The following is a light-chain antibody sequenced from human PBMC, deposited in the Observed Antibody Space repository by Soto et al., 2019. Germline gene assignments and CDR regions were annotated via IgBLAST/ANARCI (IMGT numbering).Light chain of an antibody. Sequence: EIVMTQSPATLSVSPGERATLSCRASQGVSSNLAWYQQKPGQAPRLLIYGASTRATGLPARFSGSGSGTEFTLTISSLQSEDFAVYYCQQYNNWPRTFGQGTKLEIK. J-gene: IGKJ2*01. V-gene: IGKV3-15*01. CDR3: QQYNNWPRT. CDR2: GAS. CDR1: QGVSSN.